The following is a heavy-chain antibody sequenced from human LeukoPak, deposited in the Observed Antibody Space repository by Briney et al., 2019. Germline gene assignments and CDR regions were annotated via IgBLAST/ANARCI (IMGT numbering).Heavy chain of an antibody. CDR1: GFTFSSYW. V-gene: IGHV3-74*01. J-gene: IGHJ4*02. Sequence: GGSLRLSCAASGFTFSSYWMHWVRQAPGKGLVWVSRINTDGSSTNYADSVKGQFTISRDNAKNTLYLQMNSLRAEDTAVYYCAKGLRNFDYWGQGTLVTVSS. CDR3: AKGLRNFDY. CDR2: INTDGSST. D-gene: IGHD5-12*01.